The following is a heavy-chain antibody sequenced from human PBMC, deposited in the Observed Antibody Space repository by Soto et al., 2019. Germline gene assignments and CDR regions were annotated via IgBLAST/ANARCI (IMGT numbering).Heavy chain of an antibody. V-gene: IGHV4-31*03. CDR3: ARGYYYGSGSPPFGYYYYYMDV. CDR2: IYYSGST. CDR1: GGSISSGGYY. Sequence: QVQLQESGPGLVKPSQTLSLTCTVSGGSISSGGYYWSWIRQHPGKGLEWIGYIYYSGSTYYNPSHQSRVTISVDTSKNQFSLKLSSVTAADTAVYYCARGYYYGSGSPPFGYYYYYMDVWGKGTTVTVSS. J-gene: IGHJ6*03. D-gene: IGHD3-10*01.